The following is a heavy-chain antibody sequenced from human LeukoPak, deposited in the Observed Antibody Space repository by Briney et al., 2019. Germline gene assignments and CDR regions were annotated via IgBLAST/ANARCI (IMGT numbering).Heavy chain of an antibody. V-gene: IGHV4-34*01. Sequence: SETLSLTCAVYGGSFRGYYWSWIRQLPGKGLEWIGEGDHTGGTKYNPSLKSRVTISADSSKNQFSLKLSSMTAADTAVYHCARDHCSSTSCYSRPDYYYYYYMDVWGKGTTVTVSS. CDR2: GDHTGGT. CDR1: GGSFRGYY. D-gene: IGHD2-2*02. J-gene: IGHJ6*03. CDR3: ARDHCSSTSCYSRPDYYYYYYMDV.